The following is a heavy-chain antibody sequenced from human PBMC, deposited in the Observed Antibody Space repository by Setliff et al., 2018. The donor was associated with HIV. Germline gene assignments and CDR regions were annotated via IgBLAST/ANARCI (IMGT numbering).Heavy chain of an antibody. V-gene: IGHV3-23*01. CDR1: GFIFSSYA. J-gene: IGHJ4*02. D-gene: IGHD5-18*01. Sequence: GGSLRLSCAASGFIFSSYAMTWVRQAPGKGLEWVSTIRGSGSGDTTHYADFVKGRFTISRDNSKNTVYLQMNSLRAEDMAIYYCARDYVARRSYTYGYDYWGQGTLVTVSS. CDR2: IRGSGSGDTT. CDR3: ARDYVARRSYTYGYDY.